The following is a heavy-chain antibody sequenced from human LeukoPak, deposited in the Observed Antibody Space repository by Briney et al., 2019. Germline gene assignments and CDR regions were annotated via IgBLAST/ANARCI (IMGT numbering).Heavy chain of an antibody. D-gene: IGHD2-15*01. CDR2: IRYDGSNK. Sequence: PGGSLRLSCAASGFTFSSYGMHWVRQAPGKGLEWVAFIRYDGSNKYYADSVKGRFTISRDNSKNTLYLQMNSLRAEETAVYYCAKSARRYCSGGSCYYFDYWGQGTLVTVSS. CDR1: GFTFSSYG. V-gene: IGHV3-30*02. CDR3: AKSARRYCSGGSCYYFDY. J-gene: IGHJ4*02.